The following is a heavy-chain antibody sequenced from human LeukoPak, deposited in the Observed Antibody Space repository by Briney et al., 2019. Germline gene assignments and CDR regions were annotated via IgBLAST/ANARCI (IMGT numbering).Heavy chain of an antibody. CDR3: TTADSSGRFLIDY. D-gene: IGHD3-22*01. CDR1: GFTFSNYA. V-gene: IGHV3-15*01. J-gene: IGHJ4*02. Sequence: GGSLRLSCAASGFTFSNYAMSWVRRAPGKGLEWVGRIKSKTDGGTADYAAPVKGRFTISRDDSKNTLYLQMNSLKTEDTAVYYCTTADSSGRFLIDYWGQGTLVTVSS. CDR2: IKSKTDGGTA.